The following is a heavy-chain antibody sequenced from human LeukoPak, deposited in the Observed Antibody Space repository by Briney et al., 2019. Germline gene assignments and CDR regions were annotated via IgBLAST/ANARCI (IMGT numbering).Heavy chain of an antibody. D-gene: IGHD1-26*01. Sequence: GGSLRLSCAASGFTFSSYAMSWVRQAPGKGLEWVSAIIGSGSSTYYADSVKGRFTISRDNSKNTLFLQMNSLRAEDTAVYYCVTEYYGSYNYWGQGALVTVSS. J-gene: IGHJ4*02. CDR1: GFTFSSYA. CDR2: IIGSGSST. V-gene: IGHV3-23*01. CDR3: VTEYYGSYNY.